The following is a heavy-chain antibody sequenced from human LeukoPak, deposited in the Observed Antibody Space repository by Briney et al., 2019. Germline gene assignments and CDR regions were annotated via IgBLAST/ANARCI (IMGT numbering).Heavy chain of an antibody. CDR3: ARDRITDFWSGYYTNYFDY. CDR2: IKQDGSEK. D-gene: IGHD3-3*01. CDR1: GFTFSTYY. Sequence: GGSLRLSCAASGFTFSTYYMSWVRQAPGTGLEWVANIKQDGSEKYYVDSVKGRFTISRDNAKNSLYLQMNSLRAEDTAVYYCARDRITDFWSGYYTNYFDYWGQGTLVTVSS. J-gene: IGHJ4*02. V-gene: IGHV3-7*01.